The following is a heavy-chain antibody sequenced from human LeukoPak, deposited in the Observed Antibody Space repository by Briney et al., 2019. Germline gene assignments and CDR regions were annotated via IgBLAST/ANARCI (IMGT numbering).Heavy chain of an antibody. D-gene: IGHD2-15*01. CDR1: GGSISSGGYS. Sequence: SETLSLTCAVSGGSISSGGYSWSWIRQPPGTGLEWLGYIYHSGSTYYNPSLKSRVTISVDRSKNQFSLKLSSVTAADTAVYYCARGVVAATIHCVWFDPWGQGTLVTVSS. CDR3: ARGVVAATIHCVWFDP. CDR2: IYHSGST. V-gene: IGHV4-30-2*01. J-gene: IGHJ5*02.